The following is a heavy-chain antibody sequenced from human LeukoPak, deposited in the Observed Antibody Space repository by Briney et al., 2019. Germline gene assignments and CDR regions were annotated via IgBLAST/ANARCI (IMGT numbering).Heavy chain of an antibody. V-gene: IGHV3-48*01. CDR1: GFTFSSYS. CDR3: ARDGWFGDNNWFDP. Sequence: GGSLRLSCAASGFTFSSYSMNWVRQAPGKGLEWVSYISSASNTIYYADSVKGRFTISRDNAKNSLYLQMNSPRAEDTAMYYCARDGWFGDNNWFDPWGQGTLVTVSS. D-gene: IGHD3-10*01. J-gene: IGHJ5*02. CDR2: ISSASNTI.